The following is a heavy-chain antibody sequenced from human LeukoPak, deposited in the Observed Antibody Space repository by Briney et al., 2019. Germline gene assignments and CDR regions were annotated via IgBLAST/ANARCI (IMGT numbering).Heavy chain of an antibody. Sequence: GGSLRLSCAASGFTVSTNYMSWVRQAPGKGLEWVSVIYSGGSTYYADSVKGRFTISRDNSKNTVYLQMNSLRAEDTAVYYCARDHNCGGDCYSGMDAWGKGITVTVSS. V-gene: IGHV3-53*01. CDR3: ARDHNCGGDCYSGMDA. D-gene: IGHD2-21*01. CDR2: IYSGGST. J-gene: IGHJ6*04. CDR1: GFTVSTNY.